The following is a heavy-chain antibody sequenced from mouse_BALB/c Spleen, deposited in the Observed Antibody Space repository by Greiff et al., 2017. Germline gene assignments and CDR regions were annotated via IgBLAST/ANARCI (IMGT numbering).Heavy chain of an antibody. Sequence: EVQLVESGGGLVQPGGSRKLSCAASGFTFSSFGMHWVRQAPEKGLEWVAYISSGSSTIYYADTVKGRFTISRDNPKNTLFLQMTSLRSEDTAMYYCARNLYYYAMDYWGQGTSVTVSS. V-gene: IGHV5-17*02. CDR1: GFTFSSFG. CDR2: ISSGSSTI. CDR3: ARNLYYYAMDY. J-gene: IGHJ4*01.